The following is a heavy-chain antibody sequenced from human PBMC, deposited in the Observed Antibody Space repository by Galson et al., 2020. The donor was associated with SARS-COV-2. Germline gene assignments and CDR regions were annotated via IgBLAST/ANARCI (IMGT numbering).Heavy chain of an antibody. J-gene: IGHJ3*02. CDR3: ARQIGSGRWGFDI. V-gene: IGHV4-38-2*01. CDR1: GYSLTHDYC. D-gene: IGHD6-19*01. CDR2: IYHNGDT. Sequence: SETLSLTCGVSGYSLTHDYCWGWIRLAPRKGLEWIGSIYHNGDTHYSPSLKSRITISVDTSTNQFSLKLTSVTAADTAAYYCARQIGSGRWGFDIWGQGTMVTVSS.